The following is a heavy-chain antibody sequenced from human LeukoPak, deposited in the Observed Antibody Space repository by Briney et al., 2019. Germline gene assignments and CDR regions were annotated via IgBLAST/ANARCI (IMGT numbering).Heavy chain of an antibody. D-gene: IGHD5-18*01. CDR1: GFSISSYA. V-gene: IGHV3-64*01. J-gene: IGHJ4*02. CDR3: ARDFSYGSGFDY. Sequence: GGSLRLSCAASGFSISSYALHWVRQAPGKGLQYVSGISNGGSIDYANSVKGRFTISRDNSKDTLYLQMGSLRPEDMAVYYCARDFSYGSGFDYWGQGILVTVSS. CDR2: ISNGGSI.